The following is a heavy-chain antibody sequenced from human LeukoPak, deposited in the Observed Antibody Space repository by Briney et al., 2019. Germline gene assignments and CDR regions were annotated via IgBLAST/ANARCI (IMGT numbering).Heavy chain of an antibody. D-gene: IGHD2-2*01. CDR2: INPDSGGT. V-gene: IGHV1-2*02. J-gene: IGHJ3*02. CDR1: GYTFTDFY. CDR3: ARDRALFKYQLRRDAFDI. Sequence: ASVKVSCKASGYTFTDFYMHWVRQPPGQGLEWMGWINPDSGGTNYAQKFQGRVTMTRDTSISTAYMELSRLRSDDTAVYYCARDRALFKYQLRRDAFDIWGQGTMVTVSS.